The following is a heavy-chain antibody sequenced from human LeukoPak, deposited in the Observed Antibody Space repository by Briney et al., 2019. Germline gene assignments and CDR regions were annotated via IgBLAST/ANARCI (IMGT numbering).Heavy chain of an antibody. CDR3: AKDFTRGAFDY. D-gene: IGHD2/OR15-2a*01. J-gene: IGHJ4*02. V-gene: IGHV3-23*01. CDR2: ISGSGSRT. Sequence: GGSLRLSCAASGFTFSNFAMSWVRQAPGKGLEWVSVISGSGSRTYYADSVKGRFTISRDNSRNTIYLQMTSLRAEDTAVYYCAKDFTRGAFDYWGQGTLVTVSS. CDR1: GFTFSNFA.